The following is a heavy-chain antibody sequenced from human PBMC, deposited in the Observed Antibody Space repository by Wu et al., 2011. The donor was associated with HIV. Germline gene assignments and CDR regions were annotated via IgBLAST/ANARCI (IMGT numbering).Heavy chain of an antibody. D-gene: IGHD3-10*01. J-gene: IGHJ5*02. Sequence: QVQPVQSGAEVKKPGSSVKVSCKASGGTFNSYAISWVRQAPGQGLEWMGGIIAIFGTANYAQKFQGRVTITADKSTTTTYMELNNLRSEDTAVYYCARADEDTMVRGWPNWFDPWGQGTLVTVSS. V-gene: IGHV1-69*14. CDR3: ARADEDTMVRGWPNWFDP. CDR1: GGTFNSYA. CDR2: IIAIFGTA.